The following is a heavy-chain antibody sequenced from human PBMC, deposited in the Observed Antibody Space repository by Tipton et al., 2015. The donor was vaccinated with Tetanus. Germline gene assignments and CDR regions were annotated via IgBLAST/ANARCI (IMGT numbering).Heavy chain of an antibody. CDR3: ARGDDFWSGIMGNAFDI. V-gene: IGHV4-59*12. J-gene: IGHJ3*02. Sequence: TLSLTCTVSGGSISSYYWSWIRQPPGKGLEWIGYIYYSGSTNYNPSLKSRVTISVDTSKNQFSLKLSSVTAADTAVYYCARGDDFWSGIMGNAFDIWGQGTMVTVSS. CDR1: GGSISSYY. CDR2: IYYSGST. D-gene: IGHD3-3*01.